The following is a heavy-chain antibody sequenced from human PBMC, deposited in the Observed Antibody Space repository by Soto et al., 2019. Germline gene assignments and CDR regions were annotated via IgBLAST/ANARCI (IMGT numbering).Heavy chain of an antibody. D-gene: IGHD5-12*01. J-gene: IGHJ6*02. CDR1: GFTFSSYA. Sequence: QVQLVESGGGVVQPGRSLRLSCAASGFTFSSYAMHWVRQAPGKGLEWVAVISYDGSNKYYADSVKGRFTISRDNSTNTLYRQMNSLRAEDTAVYYCARDYYRFNSGYGFSMDVWGQGTTVTVSS. CDR3: ARDYYRFNSGYGFSMDV. CDR2: ISYDGSNK. V-gene: IGHV3-30-3*01.